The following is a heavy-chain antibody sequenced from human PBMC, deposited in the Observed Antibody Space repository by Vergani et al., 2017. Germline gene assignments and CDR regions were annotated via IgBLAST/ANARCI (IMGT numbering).Heavy chain of an antibody. J-gene: IGHJ4*02. CDR1: GFTFDDYA. V-gene: IGHV3-9*01. CDR2: ISWNSGSR. D-gene: IGHD3-22*01. Sequence: EVQLVESGGGLVQPGRSLRLSCAASGFTFDDYAMHWVRPAPGKGLEWVSGISWNSGSRGYADSVKGRFTISRDKTKKPLYLQMNSLRAEDTALYYCAKGGFTYYYDSSGYASPYXFDYWGQGTLVTVSS. CDR3: AKGGFTYYYDSSGYASPYXFDY.